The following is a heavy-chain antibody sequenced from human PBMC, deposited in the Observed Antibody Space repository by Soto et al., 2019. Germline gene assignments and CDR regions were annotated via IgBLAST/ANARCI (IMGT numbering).Heavy chain of an antibody. D-gene: IGHD6-13*01. J-gene: IGHJ6*02. CDR2: INHSGST. Sequence: PSETLSLTCAVYGGSFSGYYWSWIRQPPGKGLEWIGEINHSGSTNYNPSLKSRVTISVDTSKNQFSLKLSSVTAADTAVYYCARSGYSSGWYPGPYYYYGMGVWGQGTAVTVSS. V-gene: IGHV4-34*01. CDR1: GGSFSGYY. CDR3: ARSGYSSGWYPGPYYYYGMGV.